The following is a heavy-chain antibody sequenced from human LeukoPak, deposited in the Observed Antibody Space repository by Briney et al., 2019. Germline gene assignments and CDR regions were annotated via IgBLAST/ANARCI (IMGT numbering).Heavy chain of an antibody. CDR1: GDSISSSSYY. V-gene: IGHV4-39*07. Sequence: SETLSLTCTVSGDSISSSSYYWGWIRQPPGKGLEWIGEINHSGSTNYNPSLKSRVTISVDTSKNQFSLKLSSVTAADTAVYYCARRKGRGVGNGGFDYWGQGTLVTVSS. J-gene: IGHJ4*02. CDR3: ARRKGRGVGNGGFDY. CDR2: INHSGST. D-gene: IGHD3-10*01.